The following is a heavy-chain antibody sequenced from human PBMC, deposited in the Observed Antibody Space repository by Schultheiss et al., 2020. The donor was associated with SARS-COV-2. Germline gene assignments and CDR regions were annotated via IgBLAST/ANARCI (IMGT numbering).Heavy chain of an antibody. V-gene: IGHV3-30-3*01. D-gene: IGHD3-10*01. CDR3: ARYGGEN. CDR2: ISYDGSNK. J-gene: IGHJ4*02. CDR1: GFTFSSYA. Sequence: GESLKISCAASGFTFSSYAMHWVRQAPGKGLEWVAVISYDGSNKYYADSVKGRFTISRDNAKNSLYLQMNSLRDEDTAVYYCARYGGENWGQGTLVTVSS.